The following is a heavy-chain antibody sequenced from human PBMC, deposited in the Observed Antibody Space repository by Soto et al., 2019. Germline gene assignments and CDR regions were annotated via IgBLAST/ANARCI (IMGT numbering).Heavy chain of an antibody. D-gene: IGHD3-16*01. CDR3: VRHGGPHTPLRAFDF. CDR1: AGSISTFY. J-gene: IGHJ3*01. CDR2: IFHSGST. Sequence: SETLSLTCTVPAGSISTFYWSWIRQPPGKGLEWIGYIFHSGSTNYNSSLKSRVTMAVDTSKNQVSLQLNSVTAADTAVYYCVRHGGPHTPLRAFDFWGPGTMVTVSS. V-gene: IGHV4-59*08.